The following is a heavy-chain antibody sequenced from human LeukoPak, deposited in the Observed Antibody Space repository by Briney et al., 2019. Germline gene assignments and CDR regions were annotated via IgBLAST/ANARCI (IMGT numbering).Heavy chain of an antibody. CDR3: AKRGSYWNFDY. J-gene: IGHJ4*02. V-gene: IGHV3-9*01. D-gene: IGHD1-26*01. CDR1: GFTFDEYA. CDR2: ISWNSGTI. Sequence: PGGSLRLSCAASGFTFDEYAMHWVRQAPRKGLEWVSGISWNSGTIGYADSVKGRFTISRDNAKNSLYLQMNSLRAEDTALYYCAKRGSYWNFDYWGQGTLVTVSS.